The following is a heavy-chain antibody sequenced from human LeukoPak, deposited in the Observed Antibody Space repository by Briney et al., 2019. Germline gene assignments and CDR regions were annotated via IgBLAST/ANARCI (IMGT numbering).Heavy chain of an antibody. V-gene: IGHV6-1*01. J-gene: IGHJ5*02. CDR2: TYYRSKWYN. CDR1: GDSVSSNSAA. CDR3: ARSKTNRAVRGVIITNWFDP. D-gene: IGHD3-10*01. Sequence: SQTLSLTCAISGDSVSSNSAAWNWIRQSPSRGLEWLGRTYYRSKWYNDYAVSVKSRITINPDTSKNQFSLQLNSVTPEDTAVYYGARSKTNRAVRGVIITNWFDPWGQGTLVTVSS.